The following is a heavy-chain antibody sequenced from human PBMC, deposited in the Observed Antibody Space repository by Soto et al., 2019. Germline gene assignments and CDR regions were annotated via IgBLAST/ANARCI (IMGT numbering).Heavy chain of an antibody. CDR2: IIPIFGTA. V-gene: IGHV1-69*13. D-gene: IGHD6-19*01. Sequence: GASVKVSCKASGGTFSSYAISWVRQAPGQGLEWMGGIIPIFGTANYAQKFQGRVTITADESTSTAYMELSSLRSEDTAVYYCARGSVSSGPFAWSPGAIYGMDVWGQGTTVTVSS. CDR3: ARGSVSSGPFAWSPGAIYGMDV. CDR1: GGTFSSYA. J-gene: IGHJ6*02.